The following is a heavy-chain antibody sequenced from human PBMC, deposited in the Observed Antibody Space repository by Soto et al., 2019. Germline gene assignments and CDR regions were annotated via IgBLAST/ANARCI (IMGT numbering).Heavy chain of an antibody. V-gene: IGHV1-18*01. CDR2: ISGYNGDA. D-gene: IGHD2-8*01. Sequence: ASVKVSCKASGYTFTNYGISWVRQAPGQGLEWMGWISGYNGDANYAQRFQGRVSMTIDTSTTTAYMELRTLTPDDTAVYYCAKNGQPPYYYYGLDVWGQGTTVTVSS. CDR3: AKNGQPPYYYYGLDV. CDR1: GYTFTNYG. J-gene: IGHJ6*02.